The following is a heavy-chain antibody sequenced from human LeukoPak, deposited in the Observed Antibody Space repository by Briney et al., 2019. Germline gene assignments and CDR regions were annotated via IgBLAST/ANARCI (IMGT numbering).Heavy chain of an antibody. D-gene: IGHD5-12*01. Sequence: SETLSLTCTVYNGSFSGYYWSWIRQPPGKGLEWIGEIHCKGNTKYNQSLKSRVTISGDTSENQFSLKLNSVTAADTAVYYCVVDRTYEGPLWGQGTLVTVSS. CDR2: IHCKGNT. CDR1: NGSFSGYY. CDR3: VVDRTYEGPL. V-gene: IGHV4-34*01. J-gene: IGHJ4*02.